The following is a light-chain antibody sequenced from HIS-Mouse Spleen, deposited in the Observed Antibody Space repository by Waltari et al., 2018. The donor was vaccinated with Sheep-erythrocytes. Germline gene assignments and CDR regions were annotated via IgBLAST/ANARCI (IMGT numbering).Light chain of an antibody. V-gene: IGKV1-33*01. J-gene: IGKJ5*01. CDR2: DAS. CDR1: QDISNY. CDR3: QQYDNLLIT. Sequence: DIQMTQSPSSLSASVGDRVTITCQASQDISNYLNWYQQKPGKAPKPLIYDASNLETGVPSRFSGSGSGTDVTFTISSLQPEDIATYYCQQYDNLLITFGQGTRLEIK.